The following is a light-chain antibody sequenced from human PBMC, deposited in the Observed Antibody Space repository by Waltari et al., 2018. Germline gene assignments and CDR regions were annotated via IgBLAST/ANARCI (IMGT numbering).Light chain of an antibody. CDR2: EAS. CDR3: QQYNDYLGT. CDR1: QSIGRW. V-gene: IGKV1-5*03. Sequence: DIQMTQSPAALSASVGDRVIVTCRASQSIGRWLAWYQQKPGKAPRLLIFEASNLETGVPSRFSGSGSGTEFTLTISSLQPDDFATYFCQQYNDYLGTFGQGTRVDIK. J-gene: IGKJ1*01.